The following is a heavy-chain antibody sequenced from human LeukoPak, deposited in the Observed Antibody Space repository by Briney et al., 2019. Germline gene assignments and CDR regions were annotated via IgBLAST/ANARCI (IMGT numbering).Heavy chain of an antibody. D-gene: IGHD2/OR15-2a*01. CDR2: IYYSGST. Sequence: PSETLSLTCTVYGGSISSYYWSWIRQPPGKGLEWIGIIYYSGSTYYNPSLKGRVTISVDTSKNQFSLKLSSVTAADTAVYYCARAFRARYFDLWGRGTLVTVSS. V-gene: IGHV4-39*01. CDR3: ARAFRARYFDL. CDR1: GGSISSYY. J-gene: IGHJ2*01.